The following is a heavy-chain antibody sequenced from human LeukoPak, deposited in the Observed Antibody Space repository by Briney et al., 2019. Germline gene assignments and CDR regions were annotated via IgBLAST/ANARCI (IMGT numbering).Heavy chain of an antibody. J-gene: IGHJ6*04. V-gene: IGHV3-64D*06. CDR1: GFTFSSYA. D-gene: IGHD3-3*01. CDR3: VKGSAVPDAYYYYGMDV. Sequence: GGSLRLSCSASGFTFSSYAMHWVRQAPGKGLEYVSAISSNGGSTYYADSVKGRFTISRDNSKNTLYLQMSSPRAEDTAVYYCVKGSAVPDAYYYYGMDVWGKGTTVTVSS. CDR2: ISSNGGST.